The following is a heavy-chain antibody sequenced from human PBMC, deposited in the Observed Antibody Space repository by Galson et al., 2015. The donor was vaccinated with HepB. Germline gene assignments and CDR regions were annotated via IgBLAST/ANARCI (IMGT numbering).Heavy chain of an antibody. D-gene: IGHD3-16*02. V-gene: IGHV1-8*01. J-gene: IGHJ3*02. CDR2: MNPNSGNT. CDR1: GYTFTSYD. CDR3: ARGRKITFGGVIVRAFDI. Sequence: SVKVSCKASGYTFTSYDINWVQQATGQGLEWMGWMNPNSGNTGYAQKFQGRVTMTRNTSISTAYMELSSLRSEGTAVYYCARGRKITFGGVIVRAFDIWGQGTMVTVPS.